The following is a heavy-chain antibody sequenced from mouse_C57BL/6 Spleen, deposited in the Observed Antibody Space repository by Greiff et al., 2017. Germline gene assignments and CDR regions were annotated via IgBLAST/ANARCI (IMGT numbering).Heavy chain of an antibody. J-gene: IGHJ2*01. CDR1: GFTFSDYY. V-gene: IGHV5-16*01. D-gene: IGHD1-1*01. CDR3: ARDDPLYGSLDY. CDR2: INYDGSST. Sequence: VQLKESEGGLVQPGSSMKLSCTASGFTFSDYYMAWVRQVPEKGLEWVANINYDGSSTYYLDSLKSRFIISRDNAKNILYLQMSSLKSEDTATYYCARDDPLYGSLDYWGQGTTLTVSS.